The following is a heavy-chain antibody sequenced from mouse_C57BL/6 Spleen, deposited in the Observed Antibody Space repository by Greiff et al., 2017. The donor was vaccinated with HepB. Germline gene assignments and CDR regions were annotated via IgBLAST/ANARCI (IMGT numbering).Heavy chain of an antibody. CDR2: IYPSDSET. CDR3: ARGVTPLWYFDV. Sequence: QVQLQQPGAELVRPGSSVKLSCKASGYTFTSYWMDWVKQRPGQGLEWIGNIYPSDSETHYNQKFKDKATLTVDKSYSTAYMQLSSLTSEDSAVYYCARGVTPLWYFDVWGTGTTVTVSS. CDR1: GYTFTSYW. D-gene: IGHD2-5*01. V-gene: IGHV1-61*01. J-gene: IGHJ1*03.